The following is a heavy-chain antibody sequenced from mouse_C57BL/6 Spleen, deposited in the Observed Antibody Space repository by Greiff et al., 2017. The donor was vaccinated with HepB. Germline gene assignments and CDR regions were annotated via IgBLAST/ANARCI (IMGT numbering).Heavy chain of an antibody. V-gene: IGHV1-82*01. D-gene: IGHD2-10*01. Sequence: VQLVESGPELVKPGASVKISCKASGYAFSSSWMNWVKQRPGKGLEWIGRIYPGDGDTNYNGKFKGKATLTADKSSSTAYMQLSSLTSEDSAVYFCASPFYGNYDYYAMDYWGQGTSVTVSS. J-gene: IGHJ4*01. CDR3: ASPFYGNYDYYAMDY. CDR1: GYAFSSSW. CDR2: IYPGDGDT.